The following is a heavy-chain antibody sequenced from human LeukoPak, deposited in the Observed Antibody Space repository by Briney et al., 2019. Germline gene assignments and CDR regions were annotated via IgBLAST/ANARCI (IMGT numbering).Heavy chain of an antibody. CDR2: IDDSGNT. CDR1: GGSISKYY. V-gene: IGHV4-59*01. J-gene: IGHJ3*02. CDR3: ARSDYHNSGSHTVFDAFDI. Sequence: SETLSLTCTVSGGSISKYYWSWIRRPPGKGLEWIGYIDDSGNTNYNPSLKSQVTISVDKTKNQFSLKLSFVTAADTAMYYCARSDYHNSGSHTVFDAFDIWGQGTRVTVSS. D-gene: IGHD3-10*01.